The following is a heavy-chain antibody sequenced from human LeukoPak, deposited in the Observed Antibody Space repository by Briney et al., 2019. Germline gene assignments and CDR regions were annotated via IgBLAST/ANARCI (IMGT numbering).Heavy chain of an antibody. CDR2: IITIFGTA. CDR1: GGTFSSYA. D-gene: IGHD3-10*01. J-gene: IGHJ5*02. CDR3: ARNYMYYGSGVEWFDP. V-gene: IGHV1-69*05. Sequence: ASVKVSCKASGGTFSSYAISWVRQAPGQGLEWMGGIITIFGTANYAQKFQGRVTITTDESTSTAYMELSSLRSEDTAVYYCARNYMYYGSGVEWFDPWGQGTLVTVSS.